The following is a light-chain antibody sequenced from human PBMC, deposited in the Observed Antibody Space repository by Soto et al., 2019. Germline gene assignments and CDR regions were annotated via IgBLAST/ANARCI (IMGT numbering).Light chain of an antibody. J-gene: IGKJ5*01. CDR2: AAS. V-gene: IGKV1-39*01. CDR1: QSISSY. CDR3: QQSYSTIP. Sequence: DIQMTQSPSSLSASVGDRVTITCRASQSISSYLNWYQQKPGKAPKLLIYAASSLQSGVPSRFSGSGSGTDFTLTISSLQPEDFATYYCQQSYSTIPSGQGTRLEIK.